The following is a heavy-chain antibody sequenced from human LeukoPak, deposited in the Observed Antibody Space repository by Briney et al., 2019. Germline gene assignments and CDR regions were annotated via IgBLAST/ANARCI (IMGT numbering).Heavy chain of an antibody. CDR3: AGVNYWNYPF. D-gene: IGHD1-7*01. CDR2: ISDTARTK. CDR1: GFTFSDYY. Sequence: GGSLRLSCAASGFTFSDYYMTWIRQTPGKGLEWASYISDTARTKSYADSVKGRFTISRDNAKNSLYLQMNSLRVEDTAVYYCAGVNYWNYPFWGQGTLVTVSS. J-gene: IGHJ4*02. V-gene: IGHV3-11*04.